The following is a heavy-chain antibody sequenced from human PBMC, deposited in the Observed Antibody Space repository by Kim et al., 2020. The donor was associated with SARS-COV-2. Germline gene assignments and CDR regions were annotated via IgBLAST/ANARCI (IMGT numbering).Heavy chain of an antibody. D-gene: IGHD2-21*02. J-gene: IGHJ5*02. V-gene: IGHV1-3*01. CDR3: ARDQPVAVVTAISSWFDP. CDR1: GYTFTSYA. CDR2: INAGNGNT. Sequence: ASVKVSCKASGYTFTSYAMHWVRQAPGQRLEWMGWINAGNGNTKYSQKFQGRVTITRDTSASTAYMELSSLRSEDTAVYYCARDQPVAVVTAISSWFDPWGQGTLVTVSS.